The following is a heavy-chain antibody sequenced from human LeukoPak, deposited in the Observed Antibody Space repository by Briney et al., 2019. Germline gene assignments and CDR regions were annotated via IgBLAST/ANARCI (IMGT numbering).Heavy chain of an antibody. CDR3: AQAYSSSWLDY. J-gene: IGHJ4*02. CDR1: GFSLRTRAMR. D-gene: IGHD6-13*01. V-gene: IGHV2-70*04. CDR2: IDWDDDK. Sequence: ESGPTLVNPTKTLRLTFTFSGFSLRTRAMRVTWFRQPPGKALEWLARIDWDDDKFYSTSLKTRLTISKDTSKNQVVLTMTNVDPLDTATYYCAQAYSSSWLDYWGQGTLVTVSS.